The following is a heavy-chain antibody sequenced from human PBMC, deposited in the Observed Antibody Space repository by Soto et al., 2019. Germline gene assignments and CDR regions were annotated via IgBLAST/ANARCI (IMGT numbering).Heavy chain of an antibody. CDR1: GGTFSSYA. V-gene: IGHV1-69*13. CDR3: ARGSDSSGYYYLYFDY. D-gene: IGHD3-22*01. Sequence: SVKVSCKASGGTFSSYAISWVRQAPGQGLEWMGVIIPIFGTANYAQKFQGRVTITADESTSTAYMELSSLRSEDTAVYYCARGSDSSGYYYLYFDYWGQGTLVTVSS. CDR2: IIPIFGTA. J-gene: IGHJ4*02.